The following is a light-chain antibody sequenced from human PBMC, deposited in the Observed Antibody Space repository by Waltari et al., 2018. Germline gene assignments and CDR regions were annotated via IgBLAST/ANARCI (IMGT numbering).Light chain of an antibody. CDR3: QVWDTRLVI. V-gene: IGLV3-1*01. CDR1: TMGNSY. Sequence: SYELTQTPSVSVSPGQTATISCSGDTMGNSYASWYQQKPGQSPILLIYQDSKRPSGISDRFSGSNSGGSATLTISETQTIDEADYYCQVWDTRLVIFGGGTKLTVL. J-gene: IGLJ2*01. CDR2: QDS.